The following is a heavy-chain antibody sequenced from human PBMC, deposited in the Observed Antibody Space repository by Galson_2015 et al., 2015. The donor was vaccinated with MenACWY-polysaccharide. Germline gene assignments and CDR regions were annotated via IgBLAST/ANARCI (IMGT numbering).Heavy chain of an antibody. Sequence: SLRLSCAASGFTFSSYWMHWVRQVPGKGLMWVSRIKGDGGSIIYADSVKGRFTISRDNTKNTVWLQMNSLRVEDTAVYYCARDPVDGSGHFDYWGQGTLVTVSS. D-gene: IGHD6-19*01. CDR1: GFTFSSYW. J-gene: IGHJ4*02. CDR3: ARDPVDGSGHFDY. CDR2: IKGDGGSI. V-gene: IGHV3-74*01.